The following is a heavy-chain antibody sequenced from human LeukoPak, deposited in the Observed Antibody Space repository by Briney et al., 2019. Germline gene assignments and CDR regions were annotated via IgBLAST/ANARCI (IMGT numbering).Heavy chain of an antibody. J-gene: IGHJ6*03. D-gene: IGHD2-2*02. V-gene: IGHV4-34*01. CDR1: GGSFSGYY. CDR3: GYCSSTSCYTHGPYMDV. CDR2: INHSGST. Sequence: SETLSLTCAVYGGSFSGYYWSWIRQPPGKGLEWIGEINHSGSTNYNPSLKSRVTISVDTSKNQFFLKLSSVTAADTAVYYCGYCSSTSCYTHGPYMDVWGKGTTVTVSS.